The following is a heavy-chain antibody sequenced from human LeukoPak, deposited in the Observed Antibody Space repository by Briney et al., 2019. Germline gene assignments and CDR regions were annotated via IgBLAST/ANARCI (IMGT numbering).Heavy chain of an antibody. CDR2: MNPNSGNT. J-gene: IGHJ5*02. D-gene: IGHD2-2*01. CDR1: GYTFTSYD. CDR3: ARGPVNIVVVPAAKSRARRNWFDP. V-gene: IGHV1-8*01. Sequence: ASVKVSCKASGYTFTSYDIHWVRQATGQGLEWMGWMNPNSGNTGYAQKFQGRVTMTGNTSISTAYMELSSLRSEDTAVYYCARGPVNIVVVPAAKSRARRNWFDPWGQGTLVTVSS.